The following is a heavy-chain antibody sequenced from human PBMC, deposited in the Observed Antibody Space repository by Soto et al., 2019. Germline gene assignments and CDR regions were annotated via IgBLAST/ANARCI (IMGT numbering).Heavy chain of an antibody. Sequence: VGSLRLSCTASVFTVSSNYMSWVRKAPGKWLECFAVIYSGGSTYYADSVKGRFTISRHNSKNTLYLQMNSLRAEDTAVYYCARGPVAYCGGDCYWNGYYYYGMDVWGQGTTVTVSS. J-gene: IGHJ6*02. CDR1: VFTVSSNY. CDR2: IYSGGST. V-gene: IGHV3-53*04. CDR3: ARGPVAYCGGDCYWNGYYYYGMDV. D-gene: IGHD2-21*02.